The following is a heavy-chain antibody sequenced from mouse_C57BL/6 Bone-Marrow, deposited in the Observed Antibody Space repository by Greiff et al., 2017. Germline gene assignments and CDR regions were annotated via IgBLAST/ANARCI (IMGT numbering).Heavy chain of an antibody. J-gene: IGHJ2*01. CDR2: IDPENGDT. D-gene: IGHD4-1*01. Sequence: LQQSGAELVRPGASVKLSCTASGFNIKDDYMHWVKQRPEQGLEWIGWIDPENGDTEYASKFQGKATITADTSSNTAYLQLSSLTSEDTAVYYCTDINWDGYWGQGTTLTVSS. CDR3: TDINWDGY. CDR1: GFNIKDDY. V-gene: IGHV14-4*01.